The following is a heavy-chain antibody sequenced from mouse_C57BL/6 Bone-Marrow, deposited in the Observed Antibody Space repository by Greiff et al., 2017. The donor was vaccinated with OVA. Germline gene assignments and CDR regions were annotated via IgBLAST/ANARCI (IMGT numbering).Heavy chain of an antibody. V-gene: IGHV5-9*01. J-gene: IGHJ1*03. Sequence: EVQGVESGGGLVKPGGSLKLSCVASGFTFSSYTMSWVRQTPEKRLEWVATISGGGGNTYYPDSVKGRFTISRDNAKNTLYLQMSSLRSEDTDLYYCTRPLPCCYGSSHWYFDVWGTGTTVTVSS. CDR1: GFTFSSYT. CDR3: TRPLPCCYGSSHWYFDV. D-gene: IGHD1-1*01. CDR2: ISGGGGNT.